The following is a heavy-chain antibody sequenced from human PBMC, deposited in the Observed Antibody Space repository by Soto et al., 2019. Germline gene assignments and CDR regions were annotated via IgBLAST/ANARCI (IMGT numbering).Heavy chain of an antibody. CDR3: AREPVVTAYYYYGMDV. V-gene: IGHV3-53*01. CDR2: IYSGGST. D-gene: IGHD2-15*01. CDR1: GSTVSSNY. Sequence: GGSLRLSCAASGSTVSSNYMSWVRQAPGKGLEWVSVIYSGGSTYYADSVKGRFTISRDNSKNTLYLQMNSLRAEDTAVYYCAREPVVTAYYYYGMDVWGQGTTVTVSS. J-gene: IGHJ6*02.